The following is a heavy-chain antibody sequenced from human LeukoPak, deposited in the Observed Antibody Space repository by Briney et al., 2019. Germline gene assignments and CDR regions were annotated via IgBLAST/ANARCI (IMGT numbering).Heavy chain of an antibody. J-gene: IGHJ5*02. CDR3: SRSVAPGAWFDP. CDR2: IYYSGST. Sequence: SETLSLTCTVSGGSISSYFWSWIRQPPGKGVEWIGYIYYSGSTNYNPSLKSRVTISVDTSKNQFSLKVNSVTAADTAVYYCSRSVAPGAWFDPWGQGTLVTVSA. V-gene: IGHV4-59*01. D-gene: IGHD6-6*01. CDR1: GGSISSYF.